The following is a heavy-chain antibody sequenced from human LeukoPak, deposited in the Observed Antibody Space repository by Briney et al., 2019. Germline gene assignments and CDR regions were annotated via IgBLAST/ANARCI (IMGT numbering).Heavy chain of an antibody. V-gene: IGHV4-59*01. CDR3: ARGPFDY. Sequence: SETLSLTCTVSGGSISSYYWSWIRQLPGKGLEWIGYIYYSGSTNYNPSLKSRVTISVDTSKNQFPLKLSSVTAADTAVYYCARGPFDYWGQGTLVTVSS. J-gene: IGHJ4*02. CDR2: IYYSGST. CDR1: GGSISSYY.